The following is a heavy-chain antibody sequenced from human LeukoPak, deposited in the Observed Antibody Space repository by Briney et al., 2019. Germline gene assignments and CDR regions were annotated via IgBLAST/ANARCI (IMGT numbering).Heavy chain of an antibody. CDR1: GGSISSSTYY. V-gene: IGHV4-39*01. CDR2: IYYSGGT. Sequence: SETLSLTCTVSGGSISSSTYYWVWIRQPPGKGLEWIATIYYSGGTYYNPSLKNRVTISVGTSNNQFSLKLSSVTAADTAVYYCATSTALAAATFDSWGQGTLVTVSS. J-gene: IGHJ4*02. CDR3: ATSTALAAATFDS. D-gene: IGHD5-18*01.